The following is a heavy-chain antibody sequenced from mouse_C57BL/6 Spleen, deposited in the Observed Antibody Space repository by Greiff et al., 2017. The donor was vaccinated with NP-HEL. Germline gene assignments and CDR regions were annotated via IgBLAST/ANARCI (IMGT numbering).Heavy chain of an antibody. D-gene: IGHD1-1*01. Sequence: VHLVESGPGLVQPSQSLSITCTVSGFSLTSYGVHWVRQPPGKGLEWLGVIWSGGSTDYNAAFISRLSISKDNSKSQVFFKMNSLQADDTAIYYCAKHYYGSSLYAMDYWGQGTSVTVSS. CDR2: IWSGGST. V-gene: IGHV2-4*01. J-gene: IGHJ4*01. CDR3: AKHYYGSSLYAMDY. CDR1: GFSLTSYG.